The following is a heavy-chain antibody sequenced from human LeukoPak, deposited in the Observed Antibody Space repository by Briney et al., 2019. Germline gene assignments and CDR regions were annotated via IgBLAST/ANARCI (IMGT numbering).Heavy chain of an antibody. V-gene: IGHV3-48*03. CDR3: ARSSGTYHFDY. CDR2: ISSSGTTI. J-gene: IGHJ4*02. D-gene: IGHD1-26*01. Sequence: GGSLRLSCAASGFTFSSYEMNWVRQAPGKGLEWVSYISSSGTTIYYADSVKGRFTISRDNAKNSLFLQVNSLRAEDTAVYYCARSSGTYHFDYWGQGTLATVSS. CDR1: GFTFSSYE.